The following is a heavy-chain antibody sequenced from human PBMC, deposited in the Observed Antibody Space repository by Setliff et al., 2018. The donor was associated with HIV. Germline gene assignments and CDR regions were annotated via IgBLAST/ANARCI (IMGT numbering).Heavy chain of an antibody. CDR3: ARASGGNSVENGFDI. V-gene: IGHV1-69*13. D-gene: IGHD1-26*01. CDR2: IIPIFGTA. Sequence: ASVKVSCKTSRGTFSSYAVSWVRQGPGQGLEWMGGIIPIFGTAKYAQKFQGRVIITADESSTTAYMELSSLRSDDTAVYYCARASGGNSVENGFDIWGQGTMVTVSS. J-gene: IGHJ3*02. CDR1: RGTFSSYA.